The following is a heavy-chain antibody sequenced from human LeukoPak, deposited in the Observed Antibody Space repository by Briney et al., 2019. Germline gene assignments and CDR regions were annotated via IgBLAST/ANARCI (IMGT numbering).Heavy chain of an antibody. Sequence: PSETLSPTCAVYGGSFSGYYWSWIRQPPGKGLEWIGEINHSGSTNYNPSLKSRVTISVDTSKNQFSLKLSSVTAADTAVYYCARGVSSGWYYHNGPKTNWFDPWGQGTLVTVSS. CDR2: INHSGST. D-gene: IGHD6-19*01. CDR1: GGSFSGYY. CDR3: ARGVSSGWYYHNGPKTNWFDP. V-gene: IGHV4-34*01. J-gene: IGHJ5*02.